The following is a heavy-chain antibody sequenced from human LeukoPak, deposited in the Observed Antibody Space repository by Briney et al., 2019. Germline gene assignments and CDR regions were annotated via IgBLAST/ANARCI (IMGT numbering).Heavy chain of an antibody. CDR3: ARASSAWYYFDS. CDR1: GFTFSSYS. J-gene: IGHJ4*02. Sequence: GGSLRLSCAASGFTFSSYSMNWVRQAPGKGLEWVSYIRSSSTTIYSADSVKGRLTISRDNAKNSLYLQMNSLRDEDTAVYYWARASSAWYYFDSWGQGTLVTVSS. D-gene: IGHD6-19*01. CDR2: IRSSSTTI. V-gene: IGHV3-48*02.